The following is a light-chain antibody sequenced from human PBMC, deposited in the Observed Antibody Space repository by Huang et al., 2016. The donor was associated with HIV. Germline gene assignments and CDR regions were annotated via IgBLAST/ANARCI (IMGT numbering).Light chain of an antibody. V-gene: IGKV1-12*01. CDR2: STS. Sequence: IQLTQSPSSVSVSEGDTVMITCRASQDISSCLAWYQQKPREAPTLLIHSTSILQSGVPSRFNGSGSGTDFFLTINSLRPDDFATYYCQQANMYPRSFGQGTRLDIK. CDR3: QQANMYPRS. J-gene: IGKJ5*01. CDR1: QDISSC.